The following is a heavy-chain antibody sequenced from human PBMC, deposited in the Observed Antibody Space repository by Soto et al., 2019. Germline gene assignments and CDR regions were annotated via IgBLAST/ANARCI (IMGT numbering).Heavy chain of an antibody. J-gene: IGHJ4*02. D-gene: IGHD2-15*01. CDR2: ISYDGSNK. CDR1: GFTFSSYA. Sequence: QVQLVESGGGVVQPGRSLRLSCAASGFTFSSYAMHWVRQAPGRGLEWVAVISYDGSNKYYADSVKGRFTISRDNSKNTLYLQMNSLRAEDTAVYYCARDLHCSGGSCYSFVPDYYFDYWGQGTLVTVSS. CDR3: ARDLHCSGGSCYSFVPDYYFDY. V-gene: IGHV3-30-3*01.